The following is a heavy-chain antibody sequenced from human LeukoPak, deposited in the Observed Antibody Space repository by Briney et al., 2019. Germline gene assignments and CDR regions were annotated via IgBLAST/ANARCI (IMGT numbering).Heavy chain of an antibody. CDR2: IKQDGSEK. D-gene: IGHD3-22*01. V-gene: IGHV3-7*04. J-gene: IGHJ4*02. CDR3: ARGDGSYYDSSGYDY. CDR1: GFTFSSYW. Sequence: GGSLRLSCAASGFTFSSYWMSWVRQAPGKGLEWVANIKQDGSEKYYVDSVKGRFTISRENAKNSLYLQMNSLRAEDTAVYYCARGDGSYYDSSGYDYWGQGALVTVSS.